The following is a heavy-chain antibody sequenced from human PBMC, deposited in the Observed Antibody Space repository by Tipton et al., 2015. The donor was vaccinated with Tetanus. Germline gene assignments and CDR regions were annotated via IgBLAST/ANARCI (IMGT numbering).Heavy chain of an antibody. J-gene: IGHJ4*02. CDR1: GDSISSGDFY. CDR2: MFYNGDA. D-gene: IGHD1/OR15-1a*01. V-gene: IGHV4-31*03. Sequence: TLSLTCTVSGDSISSGDFYWSWIRQHPGRGLEWIGYMFYNGDAFYNPSLKSRLAMSLDASKNLFSLNLTSVTAADTAVYYCARGGEQWALRYFQYWGQGTLVTVSS. CDR3: ARGGEQWALRYFQY.